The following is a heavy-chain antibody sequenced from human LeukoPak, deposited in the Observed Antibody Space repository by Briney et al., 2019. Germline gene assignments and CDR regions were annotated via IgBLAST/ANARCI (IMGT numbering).Heavy chain of an antibody. V-gene: IGHV1-8*01. CDR2: MNPNSGNT. Sequence: ASVKVSCKASGYTFTNYDINWVRRATGQGLEWMGWMNPNSGNTGYAQKFQGRVTMTRSTSISTAYMELSSLTSEDTAVYYCARDPGGTWGFDYWGQGALVTVSS. D-gene: IGHD7-27*01. CDR1: GYTFTNYD. J-gene: IGHJ4*02. CDR3: ARDPGGTWGFDY.